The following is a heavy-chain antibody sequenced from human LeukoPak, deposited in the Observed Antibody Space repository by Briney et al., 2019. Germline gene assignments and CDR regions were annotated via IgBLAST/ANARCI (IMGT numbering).Heavy chain of an antibody. CDR2: ISSSGSTI. CDR1: GFNFNTYW. Sequence: GGSLRLSCAASGFNFNTYWMSWVRQAPGKGLEWVSYISSSGSTIYYADSVKGRFTISRDNAKNSLYLQMNSLRAEDTAVYYCARDEVGPPLDWFDPWGQGTLVTVSS. CDR3: ARDEVGPPLDWFDP. D-gene: IGHD3-16*01. V-gene: IGHV3-11*01. J-gene: IGHJ5*02.